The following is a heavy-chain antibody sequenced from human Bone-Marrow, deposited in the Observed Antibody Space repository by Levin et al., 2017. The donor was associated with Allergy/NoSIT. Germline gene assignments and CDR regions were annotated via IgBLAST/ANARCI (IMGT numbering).Heavy chain of an antibody. V-gene: IGHV4-30-4*08. Sequence: SQTLSLTCTVSGGSIRSGDFYWTWIRQPPGKGLEWIGCIFYSGTTYYNPSLRGRLFISADTSKNHFSLSLTSVTAAATAVYYCARLRSYGQPYYHYGLDVWGPGTTVIVSS. D-gene: IGHD5-18*01. CDR3: ARLRSYGQPYYHYGLDV. CDR1: GGSIRSGDFY. J-gene: IGHJ6*02. CDR2: IFYSGTT.